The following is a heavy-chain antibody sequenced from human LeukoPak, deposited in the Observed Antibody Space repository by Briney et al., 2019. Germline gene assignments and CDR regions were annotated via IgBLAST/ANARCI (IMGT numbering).Heavy chain of an antibody. D-gene: IGHD3-22*01. J-gene: IGHJ4*02. V-gene: IGHV3-30-3*01. CDR2: ISYDGSNK. CDR1: GFTFSSYA. Sequence: GGSLRLSCAASGFTFSSYAMHWVRQAPGKGLEWMAVISYDGSNKYYADSVKGRFTISRDNSKNTLYLQMNSLRAEDTAVYYCARGRSGHYYPNWGQGTLVTVSS. CDR3: ARGRSGHYYPN.